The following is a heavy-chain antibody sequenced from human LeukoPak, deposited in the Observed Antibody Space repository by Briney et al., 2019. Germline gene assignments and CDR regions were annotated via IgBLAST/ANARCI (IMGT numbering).Heavy chain of an antibody. D-gene: IGHD6-19*01. J-gene: IGHJ3*02. V-gene: IGHV4-34*01. CDR2: INHSGST. CDR1: GGSFSGYY. CDR3: ARPLADSSGWQTPGGGAFDI. Sequence: SETLSLTCAVYGGSFSGYYWSWIRQPPGKGLEWIGEINHSGSTNYNPSLKSRVTISVDTSKNQFSLKLSSVTAADTAVYYCARPLADSSGWQTPGGGAFDIWGQGTMVTVSS.